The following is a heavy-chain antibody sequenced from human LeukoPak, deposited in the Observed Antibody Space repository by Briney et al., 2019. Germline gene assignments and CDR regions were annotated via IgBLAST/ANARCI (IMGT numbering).Heavy chain of an antibody. CDR3: ARGRDSSYYYDSSGYLDAFDI. Sequence: ASVNVSCKVSGYTLTELSMHWVRQAPGQGLEWMGIINPSSGVTSYTQKFQGRVTMTTDTSTSTVYMELSSLRSEDTAVYYCARGRDSSYYYDSSGYLDAFDIWGQGTMVTVSS. V-gene: IGHV1-46*01. D-gene: IGHD3-22*01. J-gene: IGHJ3*02. CDR2: INPSSGVT. CDR1: GYTLTELS.